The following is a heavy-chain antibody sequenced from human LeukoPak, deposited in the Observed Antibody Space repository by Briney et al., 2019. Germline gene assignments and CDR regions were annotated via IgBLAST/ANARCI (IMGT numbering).Heavy chain of an antibody. J-gene: IGHJ4*02. CDR3: ARGYCSGGSCYLFHY. D-gene: IGHD2-15*01. V-gene: IGHV3-30*04. CDR1: GFTFSSYA. Sequence: GGSLRLSCAPSGFTFSSYAMHWVRQAPGKGREWVAVISYDGSNKYYADSVKGRFTISRDNSKNTLYLQMNSLRAEDTAVYYCARGYCSGGSCYLFHYWGQGTLVTVSS. CDR2: ISYDGSNK.